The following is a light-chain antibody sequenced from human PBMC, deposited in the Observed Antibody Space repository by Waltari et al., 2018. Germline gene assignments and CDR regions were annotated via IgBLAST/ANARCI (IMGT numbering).Light chain of an antibody. CDR2: DVS. V-gene: IGLV2-14*03. CDR3: SSYTSSSTLV. J-gene: IGLJ2*01. CDR1: SSDVGGYNY. Sequence: QSALTQPASVSGSPGQSITISCTGTSSDVGGYNYVSWYQQHTGKAPKLMIYDVSKRPAGVSNRFSVSKSGNTASLTISGLQAEDEADYYCSSYTSSSTLVFGGGTKLTVL.